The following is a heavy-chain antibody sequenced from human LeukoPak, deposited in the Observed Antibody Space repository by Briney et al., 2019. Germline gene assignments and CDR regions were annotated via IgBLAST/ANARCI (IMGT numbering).Heavy chain of an antibody. CDR3: ARVGATTLSPYYFDY. V-gene: IGHV1-69*05. D-gene: IGHD1-26*01. CDR2: IIPIFGTA. Sequence: SVKVSCKASGDAFSGYAISWVRQAPGQGLEWMGGIIPIFGTANYAQKFQGRVTITTVESTGTAYMELSSLRSDDTAVYYCARVGATTLSPYYFDYWGQGTLVTVSS. CDR1: GDAFSGYA. J-gene: IGHJ4*02.